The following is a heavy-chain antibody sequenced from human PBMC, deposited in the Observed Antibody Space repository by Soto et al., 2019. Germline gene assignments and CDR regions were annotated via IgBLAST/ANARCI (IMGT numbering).Heavy chain of an antibody. D-gene: IGHD3-10*01. V-gene: IGHV3-23*01. CDR3: SKGGRITMVRGVLRAFDS. CDR2: MSASGETP. J-gene: IGHJ4*01. CDR1: GFTFSNYP. Sequence: GGSLRLSCAASGFTFSNYPMSWVRQAPGKGQEWVSVMSASGETPYYADSVKARFTISRANCKNMWYLRMTSLRAEDTAVYYFSKGGRITMVRGVLRAFDSWGQGTLVTVSS.